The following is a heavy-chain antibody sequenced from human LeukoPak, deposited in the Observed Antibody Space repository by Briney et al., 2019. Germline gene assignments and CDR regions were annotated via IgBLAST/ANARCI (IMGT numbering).Heavy chain of an antibody. Sequence: PSETLSLTCTVSGGSISSYYWSWIRQPPGKGLEWIGYIYNSGSTNYNPSPKSRVTISVDTSKSQFSLRLSSVTAADTAMYYCARQRHSGSYYNVDYWGQGTLVTVSS. CDR3: ARQRHSGSYYNVDY. D-gene: IGHD3-10*01. CDR2: IYNSGST. V-gene: IGHV4-59*08. CDR1: GGSISSYY. J-gene: IGHJ4*02.